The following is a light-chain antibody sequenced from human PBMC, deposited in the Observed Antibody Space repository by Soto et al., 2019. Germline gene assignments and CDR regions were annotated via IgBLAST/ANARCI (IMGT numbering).Light chain of an antibody. Sequence: KVTISCSGSSSNIGNNYVSWYQQVPGTAPKLLIYDNNKRPSGNPDRFSGSKSGTSATLGISGLQTEDEADYYCGTWDSSLSVHVFGTGTKVTVL. CDR1: SSNIGNNY. CDR2: DNN. V-gene: IGLV1-51*01. J-gene: IGLJ1*01. CDR3: GTWDSSLSVHV.